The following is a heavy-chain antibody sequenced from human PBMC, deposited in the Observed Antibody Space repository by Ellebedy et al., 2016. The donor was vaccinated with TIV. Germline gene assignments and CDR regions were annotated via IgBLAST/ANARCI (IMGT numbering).Heavy chain of an antibody. CDR1: GFTCSNYS. D-gene: IGHD2-21*01. V-gene: IGHV3-21*01. Sequence: GASLKISCAASGFTCSNYSMNGVRQPPGKRLEWVSTISSSSSYIYYADSVKGRFTISRDNAKNSLYLQMSSLRDEDTAVYYCARDYCGYFFDYWGQGALVTVSS. CDR2: ISSSSSYI. J-gene: IGHJ4*02. CDR3: ARDYCGYFFDY.